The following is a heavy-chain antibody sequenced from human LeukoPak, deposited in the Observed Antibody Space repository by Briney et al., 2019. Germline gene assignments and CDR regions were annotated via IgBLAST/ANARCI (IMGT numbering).Heavy chain of an antibody. V-gene: IGHV4-30-2*01. CDR2: IYHSGST. CDR3: ARDTVATDYADAFDI. CDR1: GGSISNSNYY. J-gene: IGHJ3*02. Sequence: PSETLSLTCTVSGGSISNSNYYWGWIRQPPGKGLEWIGYIYHSGSTYYNPSLKSRVTISVDRSKNQFSLKLSSVTAADTAVYYCARDTVATDYADAFDIWGQGTMVTVSS. D-gene: IGHD5-12*01.